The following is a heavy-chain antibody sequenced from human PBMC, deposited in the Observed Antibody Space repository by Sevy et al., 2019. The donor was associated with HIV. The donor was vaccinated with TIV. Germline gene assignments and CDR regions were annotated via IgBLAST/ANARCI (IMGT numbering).Heavy chain of an antibody. CDR2: LSFGCGKI. D-gene: IGHD2-8*01. J-gene: IGHJ4*02. CDR3: AREGCTKPHDY. Sequence: GGSLRLSCAASGFDFSIYSMSWVRQAPGKGLEWVSTLSFGCGKINYADSVKGRFTISRDNSKSSVYLQMNNMRVEDTPVYYCAREGCTKPHDYWGQGTLVTVSS. V-gene: IGHV3-23*01. CDR1: GFDFSIYS.